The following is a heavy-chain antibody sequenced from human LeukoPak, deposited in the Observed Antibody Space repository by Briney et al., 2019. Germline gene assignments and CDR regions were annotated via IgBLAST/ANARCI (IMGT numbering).Heavy chain of an antibody. J-gene: IGHJ6*02. CDR2: INPNSGGT. V-gene: IGHV1-2*02. Sequence: ASVKVSCKASGYTFTGYYMHWVRQAPGQGLEWMGWINPNSGGTNYAQKFQGRVTMTRDTSISTAYMELSRLRSDDTAVYYCARDDEYSSGWGPGYYYYYGMDVWGQGTTVTVSS. CDR3: ARDDEYSSGWGPGYYYYYGMDV. CDR1: GYTFTGYY. D-gene: IGHD6-19*01.